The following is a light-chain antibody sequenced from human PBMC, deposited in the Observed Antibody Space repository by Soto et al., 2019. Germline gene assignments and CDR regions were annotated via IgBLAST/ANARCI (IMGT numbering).Light chain of an antibody. CDR3: QQYNNWPPLT. CDR2: GAS. CDR1: QSVSSN. V-gene: IGKV3-15*01. J-gene: IGKJ4*01. Sequence: EIVMTQSPATLSVSPGERATLSCRASQSVSSNLDWYQQKPGQAPRLLIYGASTSATGIPARFSGSGSGTEFTLTISSLQSEDFAVYYCQQYNNWPPLTFGGGTKVEIK.